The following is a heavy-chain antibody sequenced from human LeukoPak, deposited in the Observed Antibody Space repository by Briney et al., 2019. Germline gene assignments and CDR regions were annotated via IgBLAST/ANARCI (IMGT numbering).Heavy chain of an antibody. Sequence: GGSLRLSCAASGFTVSSNYMSWVRQAPGKGLERVANIKEDGSEKYYLDSVKGRFTISRDDAKNSLYLQMDSLRAEDTAVYYCTRDIPRGTSTLDYWGQGTLVTVSS. CDR1: GFTVSSNY. V-gene: IGHV3-7*01. J-gene: IGHJ4*02. CDR2: IKEDGSEK. D-gene: IGHD1-7*01. CDR3: TRDIPRGTSTLDY.